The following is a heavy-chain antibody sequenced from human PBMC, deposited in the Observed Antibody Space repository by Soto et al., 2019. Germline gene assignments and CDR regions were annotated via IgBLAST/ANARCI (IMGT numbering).Heavy chain of an antibody. CDR1: GGSISSGGYY. V-gene: IGHV4-31*03. Sequence: PSETLSLTCTVSGGSISSGGYYWSWTRQHPGKGLEWIGYIYYSGSTYYNPSLKSRVTISVDTSKNQFSLKLSSVTAADTAVYYCARHPLGYCSGGSCLYFDYWGQGTLVTVSS. D-gene: IGHD2-15*01. CDR3: ARHPLGYCSGGSCLYFDY. J-gene: IGHJ4*02. CDR2: IYYSGST.